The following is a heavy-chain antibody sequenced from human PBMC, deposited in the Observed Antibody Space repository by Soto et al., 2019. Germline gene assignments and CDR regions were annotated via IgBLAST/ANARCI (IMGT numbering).Heavy chain of an antibody. CDR3: ANLASPSAGRGY. CDR2: ISGSGGST. Sequence: WGSLRISCASSVFTFSSYAMSWVRQAPGKGLEWVSAISGSGGSTYYADSVKGRFTISRDNSKNTLYLQMNSLRAEDTAVYYCANLASPSAGRGYWGQGTMVTVSS. V-gene: IGHV3-23*01. CDR1: VFTFSSYA. J-gene: IGHJ4*02. D-gene: IGHD3-10*01.